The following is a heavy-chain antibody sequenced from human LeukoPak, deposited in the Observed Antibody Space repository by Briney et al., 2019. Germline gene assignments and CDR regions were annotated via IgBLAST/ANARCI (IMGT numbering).Heavy chain of an antibody. D-gene: IGHD3-3*01. Sequence: ASVKVSCKASGYTFTGYYMHWVRQAPGQGLEWMGWINPNSGGTNYAQKFQGRVTMTRDTSISTAYMEVSRLKSDDTAVYYCARSGYYSGPFDYWGQGTLVIVSS. CDR2: INPNSGGT. V-gene: IGHV1-2*02. J-gene: IGHJ4*02. CDR3: ARSGYYSGPFDY. CDR1: GYTFTGYY.